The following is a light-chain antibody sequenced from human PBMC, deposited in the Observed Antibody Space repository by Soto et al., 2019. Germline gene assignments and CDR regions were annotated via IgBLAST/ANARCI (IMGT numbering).Light chain of an antibody. J-gene: IGLJ2*01. CDR1: SSDISTYDY. CDR3: SSYTTSSSVI. CDR2: DVN. Sequence: QSALTQPASVSGSPGQSIAISCNGTSSDISTYDYVSWYQQHPGKAPKLMLFDVNHRPSGVSDRFFGSKSGNTASLTISGLQAEDEADYYCSSYTTSSSVIFGGGTKLTVL. V-gene: IGLV2-14*03.